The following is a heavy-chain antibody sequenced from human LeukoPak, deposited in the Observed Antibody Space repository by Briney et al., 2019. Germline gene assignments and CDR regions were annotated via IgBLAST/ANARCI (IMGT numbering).Heavy chain of an antibody. J-gene: IGHJ4*02. CDR1: GYTFTSFA. CDR2: INAGTGNR. D-gene: IGHD6-19*01. V-gene: IGHV1-3*01. CDR3: ARVSDDSGWNFDY. Sequence: WASVKVSCKASGYTFTSFAVHWVRQAPGQRLEWMGWINAGTGNRKYSQKFQDRVTITRETSATTAYMEPSSLTSEDTAVYYCARVSDDSGWNFDYWGQGTLVTVSS.